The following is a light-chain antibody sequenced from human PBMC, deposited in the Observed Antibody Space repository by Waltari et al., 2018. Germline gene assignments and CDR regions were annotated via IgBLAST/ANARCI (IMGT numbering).Light chain of an antibody. J-gene: IGKJ3*01. V-gene: IGKV4-1*01. Sequence: DIVMTQSPDSLAVSLGERATINCKSSQSILYSSNNENYLAWYQQKPGQPPKLLIYWASTRESGVPDRFSGSGSGTDFALTITSLQAEDVAVYYCQQYYSTPPFPFGPGTKVDIK. CDR2: WAS. CDR3: QQYYSTPPFP. CDR1: QSILYSSNNENY.